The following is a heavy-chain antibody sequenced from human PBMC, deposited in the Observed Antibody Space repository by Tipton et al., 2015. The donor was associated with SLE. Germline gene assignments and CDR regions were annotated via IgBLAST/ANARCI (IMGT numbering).Heavy chain of an antibody. CDR3: ARDRDYGMDV. J-gene: IGHJ6*02. V-gene: IGHV3-33*08. CDR1: GFTFSSYG. CDR2: IWYDGSSK. Sequence: SLRLSCAASGFTFSSYGMHWVRQAPGKGLEWVAVIWYDGSSKYYADSVKGRFTISRDNSQNTVCLQMNSLRAEDTAVYYCARDRDYGMDVWGQGTTVTVSS.